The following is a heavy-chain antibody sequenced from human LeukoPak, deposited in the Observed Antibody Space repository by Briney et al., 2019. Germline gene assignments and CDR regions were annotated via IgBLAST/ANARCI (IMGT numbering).Heavy chain of an antibody. J-gene: IGHJ4*02. CDR2: IYTSGST. CDR1: GGSISSSSYY. V-gene: IGHV4-61*02. Sequence: PSETLSLTCTVSGGSISSSSYYWGWIRQPAGKGLEWIGRIYTSGSTNYNPSLKSRVTISVDTSKNQFSLKLSSVTAADTAVYYCAREGRLRYFDWLLSNWGQGTLVTVSS. D-gene: IGHD3-9*01. CDR3: AREGRLRYFDWLLSN.